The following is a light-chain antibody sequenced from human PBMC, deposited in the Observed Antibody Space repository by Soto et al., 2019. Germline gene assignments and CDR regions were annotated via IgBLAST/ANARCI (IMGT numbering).Light chain of an antibody. CDR2: ENN. Sequence: QSVLTQPPSVSAAPGQKVTISCSGSSSNIGNNYVSWYQQLPGTAPKLLIYENNKRPSGIPDRFSGSKSGTSATLGITGLQTGDEADYYCGTWDSSPSVVVFGGGTKLTVL. CDR1: SSNIGNNY. J-gene: IGLJ2*01. V-gene: IGLV1-51*02. CDR3: GTWDSSPSVVV.